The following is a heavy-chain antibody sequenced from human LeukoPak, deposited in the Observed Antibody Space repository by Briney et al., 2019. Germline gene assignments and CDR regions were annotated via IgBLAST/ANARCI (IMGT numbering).Heavy chain of an antibody. CDR3: ARDTYGSGSWYFDY. V-gene: IGHV4-59*01. D-gene: IGHD3-10*01. Sequence: SETLSLTCTVSGASISNCYWSWIRQPPGKGLEWIGYISYSGRSNYNPSLTSRVTISADTSKNQFSLKLNSVTAADTAVYYCARDTYGSGSWYFDYWGQGTLVTVSS. J-gene: IGHJ4*02. CDR1: GASISNCY. CDR2: ISYSGRS.